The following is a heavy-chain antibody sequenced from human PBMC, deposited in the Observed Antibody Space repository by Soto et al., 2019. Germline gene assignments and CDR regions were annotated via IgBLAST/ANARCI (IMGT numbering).Heavy chain of an antibody. CDR3: AREPLWELLQSYYYYGMDV. J-gene: IGHJ6*02. D-gene: IGHD1-26*01. CDR2: INAGNGNT. Sequence: ASVKVSCKASGYTFTSYAMHWVRQAPGQRLEWMGWINAGNGNTKYSQKFQGRVTITRDTSASTAYMELSSLRSEDTAVYYCAREPLWELLQSYYYYGMDVWGQGTTVTVSS. V-gene: IGHV1-3*01. CDR1: GYTFTSYA.